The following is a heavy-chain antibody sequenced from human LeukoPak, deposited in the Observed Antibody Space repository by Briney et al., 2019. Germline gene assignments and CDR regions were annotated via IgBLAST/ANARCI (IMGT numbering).Heavy chain of an antibody. CDR2: FDPEDGET. CDR3: ATVNDYGDYGLDY. D-gene: IGHD4-17*01. Sequence: GASVKVSCKVSGHTLSELSMHWVRQAPGKGLEWMGGFDPEDGETIYAQKFQGRVTMSEDTSTDTAYMELSSLRSEDTAVYYCATVNDYGDYGLDYWGQGTLVTVSS. V-gene: IGHV1-24*01. J-gene: IGHJ4*02. CDR1: GHTLSELS.